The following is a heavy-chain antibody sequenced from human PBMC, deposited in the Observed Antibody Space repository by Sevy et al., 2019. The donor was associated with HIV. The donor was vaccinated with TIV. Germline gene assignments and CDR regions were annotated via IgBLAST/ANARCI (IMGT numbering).Heavy chain of an antibody. CDR1: GYTFTSYG. D-gene: IGHD4-4*01. CDR3: ARDGPTTVTTRYYYYYYMDV. CDR2: ISAYNGNT. J-gene: IGHJ6*03. V-gene: IGHV1-18*04. Sequence: ASVKVSCKASGYTFTSYGISWVRQAPGQGLEWMGWISAYNGNTNYAQKLQGRVTMTTDTSTSTAYMELRSRRSDDTAVYYCARDGPTTVTTRYYYYYYMDVWGKGTTVTVSS.